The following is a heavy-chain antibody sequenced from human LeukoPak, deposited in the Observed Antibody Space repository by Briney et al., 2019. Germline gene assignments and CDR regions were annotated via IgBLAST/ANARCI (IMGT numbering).Heavy chain of an antibody. D-gene: IGHD2-21*02. V-gene: IGHV3-21*01. CDR1: GFTFSSYS. Sequence: GGSLRLSCAASGFTFSSYSMNWVRQAPGERLEWVSSISSSSSYIYYADSVKGRFTISRDNAKNSLYLQMNSLRAEDTAVYYCARDQPAYCGGDCSPTYDYWGQGTLVTVSS. J-gene: IGHJ4*02. CDR2: ISSSSSYI. CDR3: ARDQPAYCGGDCSPTYDY.